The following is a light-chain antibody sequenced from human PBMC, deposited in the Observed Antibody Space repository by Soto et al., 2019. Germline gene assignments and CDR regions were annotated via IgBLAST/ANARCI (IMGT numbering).Light chain of an antibody. CDR2: AAS. CDR1: QGISTW. Sequence: LTKAPYCECVDVGDRVTIKSRASQGISTWLAWYQQKPGKAPSLLILAASSLQSGVPSRFSGSGSGTDFTLTIGCLQPEEFANYYCQQIYITPQWTFGHGTKVDIK. CDR3: QQIYITPQWT. J-gene: IGKJ1*01. V-gene: IGKV1-12*01.